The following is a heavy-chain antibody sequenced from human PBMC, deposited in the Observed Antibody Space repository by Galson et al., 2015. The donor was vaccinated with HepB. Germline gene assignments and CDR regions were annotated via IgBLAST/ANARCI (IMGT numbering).Heavy chain of an antibody. J-gene: IGHJ4*02. CDR2: ISYDGSNK. CDR3: ARDSSGWYDY. CDR1: GFTFSSYA. V-gene: IGHV3-30*04. Sequence: LRLSCAASGFTFSSYAMHWVRQAPGKGLEWVAVISYDGSNKYYADSVKGRFTISRDNSKNTLYLQMNSLRAEDTAVYYCARDSSGWYDYWGQGTLVTVSS. D-gene: IGHD6-19*01.